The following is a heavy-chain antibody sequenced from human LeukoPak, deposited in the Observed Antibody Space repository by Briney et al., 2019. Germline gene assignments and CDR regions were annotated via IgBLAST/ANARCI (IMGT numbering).Heavy chain of an antibody. CDR1: GGSISSRSYC. CDR2: VHISGST. D-gene: IGHD4-23*01. CDR3: ARDRNTVVISPSDWFDP. J-gene: IGHJ5*02. V-gene: IGHV4-61*09. Sequence: PSETLSLTCTVSGGSISSRSYCWSWIRQPAGKGLEWIGHVHISGSTNYNSSLMSRVTISVDTSKNQFSLKLSSVTAADTAVYYCARDRNTVVISPSDWFDPWGQGTLVTVSS.